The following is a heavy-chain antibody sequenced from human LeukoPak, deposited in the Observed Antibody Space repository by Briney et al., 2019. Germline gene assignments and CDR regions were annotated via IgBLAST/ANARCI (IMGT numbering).Heavy chain of an antibody. CDR2: IYDSRCT. Sequence: PSETLSLTCAVSGGPISGRDYYWGWIRQTPGKGLEWNVSIYDSRCTYYNPSLKSRVTISVDSSVNQFSLKLSSVTAADTAVYYCARHFPKNYYYYMVVWGKGTTVTVPS. D-gene: IGHD2/OR15-2a*01. J-gene: IGHJ6*03. V-gene: IGHV4-39*01. CDR3: ARHFPKNYYYYMVV. CDR1: GGPISGRDYY.